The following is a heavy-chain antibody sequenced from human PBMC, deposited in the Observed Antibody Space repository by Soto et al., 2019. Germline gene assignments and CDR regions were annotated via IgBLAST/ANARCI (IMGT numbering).Heavy chain of an antibody. Sequence: EVQLVESGGGLVQPGGSLRLSCAASGFTFSTYWMHWVRQVPGKGLLWVSRINSDATTTTYADSVQGRFTISRDNAKDRLFLQMDTLRVDDTALYYCARVTYGVNFFFVLGGRGTLVTVSS. CDR3: ARVTYGVNFFFVL. V-gene: IGHV3-74*01. CDR1: GFTFSTYW. J-gene: IGHJ2*01. D-gene: IGHD4-17*01. CDR2: INSDATTT.